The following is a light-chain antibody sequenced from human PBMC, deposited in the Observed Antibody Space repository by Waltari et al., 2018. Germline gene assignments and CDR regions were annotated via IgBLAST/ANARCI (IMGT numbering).Light chain of an antibody. J-gene: IGLJ1*01. Sequence: SALTQPASVSVSPEPSTTISCPGTTSAAAGSNYVSWYQQHPGKAPKLIIFEVRNRPSRVSNPFAGSKSGKTASLTISGLQAENDADYYCASFRSDSTYVFGTGTKVTVL. CDR1: TSAAAGSNY. V-gene: IGLV2-14*01. CDR3: ASFRSDSTYV. CDR2: EVR.